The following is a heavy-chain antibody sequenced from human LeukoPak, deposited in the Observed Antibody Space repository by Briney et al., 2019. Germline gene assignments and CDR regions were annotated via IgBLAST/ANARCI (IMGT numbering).Heavy chain of an antibody. J-gene: IGHJ4*02. CDR2: ISSSGNSI. Sequence: PGGSLRLSCAASGFTFSSYAMSWVRQAPGKGLEWISYISSSGNSIYYADSVKGRFTISRDNANLQMNSLRAEDTAVYYCAMTYYYESSRVDYWGQGTLVTVSS. CDR1: GFTFSSYA. D-gene: IGHD3-22*01. V-gene: IGHV3-48*04. CDR3: AMTYYYESSRVDY.